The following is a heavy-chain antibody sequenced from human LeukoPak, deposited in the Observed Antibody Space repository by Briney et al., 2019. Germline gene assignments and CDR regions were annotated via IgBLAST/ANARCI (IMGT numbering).Heavy chain of an antibody. Sequence: GALRLSCADSGFTFSSYWMSWVRQAPGKGLEWVANIKQDGSEKYYVDSVKGRFTISRDNAKNSLYLQMNSLRAEDTAVYYCARVRRYCSSTSGSGYWFDPWGQGTLVTVSS. D-gene: IGHD2-2*01. CDR2: IKQDGSEK. CDR1: GFTFSSYW. J-gene: IGHJ5*02. V-gene: IGHV3-7*01. CDR3: ARVRRYCSSTSGSGYWFDP.